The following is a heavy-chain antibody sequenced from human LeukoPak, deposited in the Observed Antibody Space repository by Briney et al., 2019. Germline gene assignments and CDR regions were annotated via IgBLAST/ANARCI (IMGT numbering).Heavy chain of an antibody. V-gene: IGHV3-48*04. D-gene: IGHD3-22*01. J-gene: IGHJ4*02. Sequence: GGSLRLSCAASGFTFSSYSMSWVRQAPGKGLEWVSGIIGGAGSTYYADSVKGRFTISRGNAKNSLYLQMNSLRAEDTAVYYCARLWVVVITPETDYWGQGTLVTVSS. CDR1: GFTFSSYS. CDR3: ARLWVVVITPETDY. CDR2: IIGGAGST.